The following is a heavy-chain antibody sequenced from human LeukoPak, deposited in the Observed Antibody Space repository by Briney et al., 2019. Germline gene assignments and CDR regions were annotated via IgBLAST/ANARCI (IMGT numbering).Heavy chain of an antibody. CDR3: ARVVQLWPYYYYYMDV. Sequence: SETLSLTCTVSGGSISSSSYYWGWIRQPPGKGLEWIGSIYYSGSTYYNPSLKSRVTISVDTSKNQFSLKLSSVTAADTAVYYCARVVQLWPYYYYYMDVWGKGTTVTVSS. J-gene: IGHJ6*03. CDR1: GGSISSSSYY. V-gene: IGHV4-39*07. D-gene: IGHD5-18*01. CDR2: IYYSGST.